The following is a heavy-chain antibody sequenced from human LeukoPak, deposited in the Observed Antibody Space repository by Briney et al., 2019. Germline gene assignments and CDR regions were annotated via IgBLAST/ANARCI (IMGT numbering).Heavy chain of an antibody. CDR3: ARDWDIVVVPAAMTRNYYYYGMDV. D-gene: IGHD2-2*01. J-gene: IGHJ6*02. Sequence: GASVKVSCKASGYTFTSYAMNWVRQAPGQGLEWMGWINTNTGNPTYAQGFTGRFVFSLDTSVSTAYLQISSLKAEDTAVYYCARDWDIVVVPAAMTRNYYYYGMDVWGQGTTVTVSS. V-gene: IGHV7-4-1*02. CDR2: INTNTGNP. CDR1: GYTFTSYA.